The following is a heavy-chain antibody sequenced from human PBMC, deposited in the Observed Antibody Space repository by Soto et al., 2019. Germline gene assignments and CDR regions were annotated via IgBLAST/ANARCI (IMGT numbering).Heavy chain of an antibody. CDR3: AKATATGGGAFDF. CDR2: ISSSSSYI. CDR1: GFTFSSYS. V-gene: IGHV3-21*01. D-gene: IGHD2-8*02. J-gene: IGHJ3*01. Sequence: TGGSLRLSCAASGFTFSSYSMNWVRQAPGKGLEWVSSISSSSSYIYYADSVKGRFTISRDNAKNSLYLQMNSLRAEDTAVYYCAKATATGGGAFDFCGQGTMVTVSS.